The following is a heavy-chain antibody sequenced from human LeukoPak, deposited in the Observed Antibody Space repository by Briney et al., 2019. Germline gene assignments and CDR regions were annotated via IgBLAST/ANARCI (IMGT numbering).Heavy chain of an antibody. J-gene: IGHJ4*02. V-gene: IGHV3-21*01. Sequence: GGSLRLSCAASGFTFRSYSMNWVRQAPGKGLEWVSSISSSSSYIYYADSVKGRFTISRDNAKNSLYLQMNSLRAEDTAVCYCARVSIAVAGTSFDYWGQGTLVTVSS. D-gene: IGHD6-19*01. CDR3: ARVSIAVAGTSFDY. CDR1: GFTFRSYS. CDR2: ISSSSSYI.